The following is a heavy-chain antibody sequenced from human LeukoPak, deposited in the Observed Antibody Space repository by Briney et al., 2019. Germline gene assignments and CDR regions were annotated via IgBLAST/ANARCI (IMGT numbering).Heavy chain of an antibody. V-gene: IGHV3-33*08. CDR3: AREDMVRGKRNKDDAFDI. CDR2: IWYDGSDK. J-gene: IGHJ3*02. D-gene: IGHD3-10*01. CDR1: GFTFSSYA. Sequence: PGRSLRLSCAASGFTFSSYAMHWVRQAPGKGLEWVAIIWYDGSDKYYADSVKGRFTISRDNSKNTLFLQMNSLRAEDTAIYYCAREDMVRGKRNKDDAFDIWGQGTMVTVSS.